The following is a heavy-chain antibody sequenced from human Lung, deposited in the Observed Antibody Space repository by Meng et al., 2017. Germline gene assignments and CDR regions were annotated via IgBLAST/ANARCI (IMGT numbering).Heavy chain of an antibody. Sequence: HIYLQTSGPTQVNPTQTLPLTCTSSVFSLSTSGVGVGWIRQPPGKSLEWLALIYWDDDKRYSPSLKSRLTITKDTSKNQVVLTMTNMDPVDTATYYCAHIVLYDSYDYWGQGTLVTVSS. CDR3: AHIVLYDSYDY. V-gene: IGHV2-5*02. CDR1: VFSLSTSGVG. CDR2: IYWDDDK. J-gene: IGHJ4*02. D-gene: IGHD3-22*01.